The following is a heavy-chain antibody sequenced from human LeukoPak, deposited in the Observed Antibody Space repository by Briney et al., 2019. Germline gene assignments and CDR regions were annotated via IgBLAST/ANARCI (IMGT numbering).Heavy chain of an antibody. CDR3: AKGKGYSGYDLRVADY. CDR1: GFTFSSYA. V-gene: IGHV3-23*01. Sequence: PGGSLRLSCAASGFTFSSYAMSWVRQAPGKGLEWVSAISGGSGNIYYADSVKGRFTISRDNSKNTVYLQMNNLRAEDTAVYYCAKGKGYSGYDLRVADYWGRGTLVTVSS. D-gene: IGHD5-12*01. CDR2: ISGGSGNI. J-gene: IGHJ4*02.